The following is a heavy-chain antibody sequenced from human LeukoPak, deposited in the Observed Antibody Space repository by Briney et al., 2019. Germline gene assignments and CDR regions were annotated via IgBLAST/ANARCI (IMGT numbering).Heavy chain of an antibody. D-gene: IGHD6-13*01. CDR3: AKQQLVAKLIDGGFDY. Sequence: GGSLRLSCAASGFTFSSYAMHWVRQAPGKGLEWVAVVSYDGSNKYYADSVKGRFTISRDNSKNTLYLQMNSLRAEDTAVYYCAKQQLVAKLIDGGFDYWGQGTLVTVSS. CDR1: GFTFSSYA. J-gene: IGHJ4*02. V-gene: IGHV3-30*04. CDR2: VSYDGSNK.